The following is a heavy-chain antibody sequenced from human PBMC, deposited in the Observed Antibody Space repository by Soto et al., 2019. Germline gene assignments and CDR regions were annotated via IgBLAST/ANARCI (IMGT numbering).Heavy chain of an antibody. V-gene: IGHV1-8*01. CDR2: MNPNSGNT. J-gene: IGHJ4*02. D-gene: IGHD7-27*01. Sequence: ASVKVSCKASGYTFTSYDINWVRQATGQGLEGMGWMNPNSGNTGYAQKFQGRVTMTRNTSISTAYLELSSLRSEDTAVYYCARYLTGDWYFDYWGQGTLVTVSS. CDR3: ARYLTGDWYFDY. CDR1: GYTFTSYD.